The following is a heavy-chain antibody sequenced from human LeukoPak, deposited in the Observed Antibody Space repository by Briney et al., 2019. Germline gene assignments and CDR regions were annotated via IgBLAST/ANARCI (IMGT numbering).Heavy chain of an antibody. Sequence: SETLSLTCTVSGGSISSYYWSWIRQPAGKALGWIGRIYPTGSINYNPSLKSRVTMSVDTSKNQLSLKLTSLTAADTAVYFCARDPSTFSGYFDFWGQGTLVTVSS. CDR3: ARDPSTFSGYFDF. CDR1: GGSISSYY. V-gene: IGHV4-4*07. D-gene: IGHD3-22*01. J-gene: IGHJ4*02. CDR2: IYPTGSI.